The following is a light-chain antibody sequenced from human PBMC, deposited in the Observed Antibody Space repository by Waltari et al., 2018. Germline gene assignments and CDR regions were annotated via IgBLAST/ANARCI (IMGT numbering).Light chain of an antibody. J-gene: IGKJ4*01. V-gene: IGKV1-8*01. CDR2: AAS. CDR3: QQYYSYPRGLT. Sequence: AIRMTQSPSSLSASTGDRVTITCRASQCISSYLAWYQQKPGKAPKLLIYAASTLQSGVPSRFSGSGSGTDFTLTISCLQSEDFATYYCQQYYSYPRGLTFGGGTKVEIK. CDR1: QCISSY.